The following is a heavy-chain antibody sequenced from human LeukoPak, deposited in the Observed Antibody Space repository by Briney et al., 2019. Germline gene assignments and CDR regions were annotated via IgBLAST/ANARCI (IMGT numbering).Heavy chain of an antibody. CDR3: ARKDRSRLDAFAI. V-gene: IGHV4-39*07. D-gene: IGHD6-13*01. CDR2: IYYSGNT. J-gene: IGHJ3*02. Sequence: SETLSLTCSVSGGSISNYYWGWIRQPPGKGLEWIGNIYYSGNTYYNPSLKSRVTISVDTSKNQFSLKLSSVTAADTAVYYCARKDRSRLDAFAIWGQGTMVTVSS. CDR1: GGSISNYY.